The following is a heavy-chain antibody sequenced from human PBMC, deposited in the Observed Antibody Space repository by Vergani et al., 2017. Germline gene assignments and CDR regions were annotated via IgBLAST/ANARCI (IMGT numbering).Heavy chain of an antibody. CDR3: ATKSCGTPGCQIGYFRE. D-gene: IGHD1-1*01. Sequence: LVESGGGSVKPGGSLRLSCAASGFKFSDHYMSWIRQAPGKGLEWVSHISPGASTVSYTDSVTGRFTVSRDNDNNSLTLDMTTLRVEDTAVYYCATKSCGTPGCQIGYFREWGQGTLVTVSS. CDR1: GFKFSDHY. J-gene: IGHJ1*01. V-gene: IGHV3-11*04. CDR2: ISPGASTV.